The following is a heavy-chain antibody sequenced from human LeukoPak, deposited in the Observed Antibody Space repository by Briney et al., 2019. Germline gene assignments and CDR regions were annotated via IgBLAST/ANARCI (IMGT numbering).Heavy chain of an antibody. CDR1: GFTFSSYG. CDR2: ISYDGSNK. Sequence: GGSLRLSCAASGFTFSSYGMHWVRQAPGKGLEWVAVISYDGSNKYYADSVKGRFTVSRDNSKNTLYLQMNSLGAEDTAVYYCAKLWTGTTSYWGQGTLVTVSS. V-gene: IGHV3-30*18. D-gene: IGHD1-1*01. CDR3: AKLWTGTTSY. J-gene: IGHJ4*02.